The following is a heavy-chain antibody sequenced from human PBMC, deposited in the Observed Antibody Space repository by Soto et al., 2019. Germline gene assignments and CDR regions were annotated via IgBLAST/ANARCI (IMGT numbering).Heavy chain of an antibody. J-gene: IGHJ3*02. V-gene: IGHV3-7*01. CDR2: IKQDGSEK. Sequence: EVQLVESGGGLVQPGGSLRLSCAASGFTFSSYWMSWVRQAPGKGLEWVANIKQDGSEKYYVDSVKGRFTISRDNAKNSLDLQMNSLRGEDTAVYYRARQRPIAVVTGAYRQRRDAFDIWGQGTMVTVSS. D-gene: IGHD2-2*01. CDR1: GFTFSSYW. CDR3: ARQRPIAVVTGAYRQRRDAFDI.